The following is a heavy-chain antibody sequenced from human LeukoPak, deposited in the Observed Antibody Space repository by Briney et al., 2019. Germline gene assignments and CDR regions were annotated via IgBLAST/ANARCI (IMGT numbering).Heavy chain of an antibody. CDR3: ARYLAGGWSYIDC. V-gene: IGHV3-23*01. Sequence: GGSLRLSCAASGFTFDDYGMNWVRQAPGKGLEWVSGISASDERTYYTESVKGRFTISRDNSKNTLYLEMNSLRVEDTAVYYCARYLAGGWSYIDCWGQGTLVTVSS. D-gene: IGHD6-19*01. CDR2: ISASDERT. CDR1: GFTFDDYG. J-gene: IGHJ4*02.